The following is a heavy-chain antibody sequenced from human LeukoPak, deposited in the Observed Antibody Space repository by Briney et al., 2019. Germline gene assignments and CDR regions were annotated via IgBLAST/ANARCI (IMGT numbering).Heavy chain of an antibody. CDR1: GGSFSGYY. Sequence: SETLSLTCAVYGGSFSGYYWSWIRQPPGEGLEWIGYIYYTGSTNYNPSLTSRVNISVDTSKNQFSLNLTSVTAADTAVYYCARWGSIAVARFDYWGQGTLVTVSS. D-gene: IGHD6-6*01. CDR3: ARWGSIAVARFDY. V-gene: IGHV4-59*01. CDR2: IYYTGST. J-gene: IGHJ4*02.